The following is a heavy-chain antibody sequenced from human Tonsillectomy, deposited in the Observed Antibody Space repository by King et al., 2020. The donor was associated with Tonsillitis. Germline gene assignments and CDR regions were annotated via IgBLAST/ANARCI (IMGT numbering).Heavy chain of an antibody. CDR1: YY. D-gene: IGHD3-22*01. Sequence: YYWGCIRQPPGKGLEWILSIYYSGSTYYNPSLKSRVIISVYTSNHQFCLKLSSVTAADTAVYYCVRHWYYYDSSVDFLNWLDSWGQGTLVTVS. CDR3: VRHWYYYDSSVDFLNWLDS. V-gene: IGHV4-39*01. J-gene: IGHJ5*01. CDR2: IYYSGST.